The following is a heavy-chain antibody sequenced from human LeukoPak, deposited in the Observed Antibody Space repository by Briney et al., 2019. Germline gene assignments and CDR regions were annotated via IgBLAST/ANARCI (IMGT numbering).Heavy chain of an antibody. CDR1: GGSISSSSYY. V-gene: IGHV4-39*01. Sequence: PSETLSLTCTVSGGSISSSSYYWGWIRQPPGKGLEWIGSIYYSGSTYYNPSLKSRVTISVDTSKNQFSLKLSSVTAADTAVYYCARQGYCTNGVCTYYYYYYYMDVWGKGTTVTVSS. D-gene: IGHD2-8*01. J-gene: IGHJ6*03. CDR2: IYYSGST. CDR3: ARQGYCTNGVCTYYYYYYYMDV.